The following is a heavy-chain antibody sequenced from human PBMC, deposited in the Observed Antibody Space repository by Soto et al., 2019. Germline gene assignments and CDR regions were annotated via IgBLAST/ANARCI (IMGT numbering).Heavy chain of an antibody. CDR2: ISGSGYSL. J-gene: IGHJ4*02. Sequence: PGGTLRLPCAASGLTFDSYGMSWGRPAPGKRLEWVSAISGSGYSLYYADSVKGRFTVSRDNSKNTLFLEMNNLRAEDTAVYYCAKDLGGRPGSDWCFWVLDYWGQGTLVTVSS. D-gene: IGHD3-9*01. CDR1: GLTFDSYG. CDR3: AKDLGGRPGSDWCFWVLDY. V-gene: IGHV3-23*01.